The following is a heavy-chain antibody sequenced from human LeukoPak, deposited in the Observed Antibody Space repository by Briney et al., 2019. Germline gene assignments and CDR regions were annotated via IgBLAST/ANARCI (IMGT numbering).Heavy chain of an antibody. CDR3: AREVRFSMVRGEIDC. D-gene: IGHD3-10*01. CDR2: IYYSGNT. V-gene: IGHV4-4*02. CDR1: GGSIGSSNW. J-gene: IGHJ4*02. Sequence: PSETLSLTCAVSGGSIGSSNWWSWVRQPPGKGLEWIGEIYYSGNTNYNLSLKSRVTISIDKSKNQFSLKLSSVTAADTAVYYCAREVRFSMVRGEIDCWGQGTLVTVSS.